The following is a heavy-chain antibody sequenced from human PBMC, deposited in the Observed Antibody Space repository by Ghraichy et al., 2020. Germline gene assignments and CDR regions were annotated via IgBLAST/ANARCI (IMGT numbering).Heavy chain of an antibody. CDR1: GFTFRDFA. V-gene: IGHV3-23*01. CDR2: ITDSGYNT. Sequence: GVLNISCAASGFTFRDFAMTWVRLAPGKGLEWVSSITDSGYNTYYADSVMGRFAISRDNSRDTLYLQMNSLRAEDTAVYYCAKDMTVLRILEWLSFFDDWGQGTLVTVSS. CDR3: AKDMTVLRILEWLSFFDD. D-gene: IGHD3-3*01. J-gene: IGHJ5*02.